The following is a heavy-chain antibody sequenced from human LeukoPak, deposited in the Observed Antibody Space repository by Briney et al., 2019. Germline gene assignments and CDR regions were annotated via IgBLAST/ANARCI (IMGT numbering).Heavy chain of an antibody. Sequence: ASVKVSCKASGYTFISYGLSWVRQAPGQELEWMGWISAYNGNTNYAQNLQGRVTMTTDTSTSTAYMELRSLRSDDTAVYYCARVFTAGYSSSWYQDYWGQGTLVTVSS. CDR2: ISAYNGNT. J-gene: IGHJ4*02. D-gene: IGHD6-13*01. CDR1: GYTFISYG. CDR3: ARVFTAGYSSSWYQDY. V-gene: IGHV1-18*01.